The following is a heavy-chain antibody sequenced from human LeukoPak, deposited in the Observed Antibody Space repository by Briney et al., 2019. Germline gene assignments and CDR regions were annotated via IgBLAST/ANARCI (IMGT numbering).Heavy chain of an antibody. CDR2: ISSSGSTI. D-gene: IGHD1-14*01. Sequence: GGSLRLSCAASGFTFSSYSMNWVRQAPGKGLEWVSYISSSGSTIYYVDSVKGRFTISRDNAKNSLYLQMNSLRAEDTAVYYCARESRTGTMDVWGQGTTVTVSS. J-gene: IGHJ6*02. CDR1: GFTFSSYS. V-gene: IGHV3-48*04. CDR3: ARESRTGTMDV.